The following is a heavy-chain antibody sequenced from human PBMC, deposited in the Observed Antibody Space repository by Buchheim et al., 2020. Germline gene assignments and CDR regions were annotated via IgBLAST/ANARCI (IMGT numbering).Heavy chain of an antibody. CDR1: GFTFSTHW. Sequence: EVQLVESGGGLVQPGGSLRLSCAASGFTFSTHWMTWVRQAPGKGLEWLANIKPDGSQKHYVDSVKGRFTISRDNSKDTVYLQMNSLRAEDTAVYYCARGYGQRYFDYWGQGTL. V-gene: IGHV3-7*01. D-gene: IGHD3-10*01. J-gene: IGHJ4*02. CDR3: ARGYGQRYFDY. CDR2: IKPDGSQK.